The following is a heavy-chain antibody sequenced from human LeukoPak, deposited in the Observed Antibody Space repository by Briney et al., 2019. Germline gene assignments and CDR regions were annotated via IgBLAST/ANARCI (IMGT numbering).Heavy chain of an antibody. V-gene: IGHV4-61*02. J-gene: IGHJ6*03. Sequence: SQTLSLTCTVSGGSISSGSYYWSWIRQPAGKGLEWIGRIYTSGSTNYNPSLKSRVTISVDTSENQFSLKLSSVTAADTAVYYCARVGYYDSSGYRGYYYYYYMDVWGKGTTVTVSS. CDR2: IYTSGST. CDR1: GGSISSGSYY. CDR3: ARVGYYDSSGYRGYYYYYYMDV. D-gene: IGHD3-22*01.